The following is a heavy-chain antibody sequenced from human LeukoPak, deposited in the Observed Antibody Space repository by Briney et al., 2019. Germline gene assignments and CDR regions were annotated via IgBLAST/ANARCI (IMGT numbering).Heavy chain of an antibody. Sequence: SETLSLTCTVSGYSISSFYYWAWIRQPPGRGLEWIANIYHTGSTSYNPSLKSRVTISVDTSNNQFSLNLTSVTAADTAMYYCARVRRIQLWSNYFDYWGQGTLVTVSS. CDR2: IYHTGST. CDR1: GYSISSFYY. D-gene: IGHD5-18*01. J-gene: IGHJ4*02. CDR3: ARVRRIQLWSNYFDY. V-gene: IGHV4-38-2*02.